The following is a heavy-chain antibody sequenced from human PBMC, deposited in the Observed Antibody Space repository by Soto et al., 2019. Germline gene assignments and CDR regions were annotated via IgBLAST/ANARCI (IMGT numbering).Heavy chain of an antibody. V-gene: IGHV4-34*01. CDR1: GGSFSGYY. CDR2: INHSGST. CDR3: ASPTREDEY. J-gene: IGHJ4*02. Sequence: QVQLQQWGAGLLKPSETLSLTCAVYGGSFSGYYWSWIRQPPGKGLEWIGEINHSGSTNYNPSLKSRVTITVDTAKNQFSLKLSSVTAADTAVYYCASPTREDEYWGQGTLVTVSS.